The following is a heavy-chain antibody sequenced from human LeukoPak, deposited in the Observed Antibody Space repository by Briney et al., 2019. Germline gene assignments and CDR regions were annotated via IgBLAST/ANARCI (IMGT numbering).Heavy chain of an antibody. CDR3: ARGNYDILTGYYTPLYNWFDP. J-gene: IGHJ5*02. CDR2: IYYSGST. Sequence: PSQTLSLTCTVSGGSISSGGYYWSWIRQHPGKGLEWIGYIYYSGSTYYNPSLKSRVTISVDTSKNQFSLKLSSVTAADTAVYYCARGNYDILTGYYTPLYNWFDPWGQGTLATVSS. CDR1: GGSISSGGYY. D-gene: IGHD3-9*01. V-gene: IGHV4-31*03.